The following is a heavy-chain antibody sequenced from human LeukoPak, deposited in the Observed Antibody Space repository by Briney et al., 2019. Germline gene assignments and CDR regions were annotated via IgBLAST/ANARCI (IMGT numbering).Heavy chain of an antibody. CDR3: ARDSSPHYDFWSGYFSYYYYYMDV. J-gene: IGHJ6*03. V-gene: IGHV3-21*01. D-gene: IGHD3-3*01. CDR2: ISSSSSYI. Sequence: PGGSLRLSCAASGFTFSSYSMNWVRQAPGKGLEWVSSISSSSSYIYYADSVKGRFTISRDNAKNSLYLQMNSLRAEDTAVYYCARDSSPHYDFWSGYFSYYYYYMDVWGKGTTVTVSS. CDR1: GFTFSSYS.